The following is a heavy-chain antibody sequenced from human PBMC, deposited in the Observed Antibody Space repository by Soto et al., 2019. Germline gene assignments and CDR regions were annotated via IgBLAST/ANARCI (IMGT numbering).Heavy chain of an antibody. CDR3: ARRSGVVVVAARLDNWFDP. J-gene: IGHJ5*02. D-gene: IGHD2-15*01. CDR2: INPSGGST. CDR1: GYTFTSYY. V-gene: IGHV1-46*01. Sequence: QVQLVQSGAEVKKPGASVKVSCKASGYTFTSYYMHWVRQAPGQGLEWMGIINPSGGSTSYAQKFQGRATMTRDTSTSTVYMELSSLRSEDTAVYYCARRSGVVVVAARLDNWFDPWGQGTLVTVSS.